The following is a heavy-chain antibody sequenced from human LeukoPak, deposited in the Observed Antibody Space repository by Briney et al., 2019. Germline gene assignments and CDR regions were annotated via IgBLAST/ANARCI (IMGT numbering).Heavy chain of an antibody. V-gene: IGHV3-30*02. CDR2: IRYDGSNK. CDR3: AKVAGYSSSWYGMGAFDI. D-gene: IGHD6-13*01. CDR1: GFTFSSYG. J-gene: IGHJ3*02. Sequence: PGGSLRLSCAASGFTFSSYGMHWVRQAPGKGLEWVAFIRYDGSNKYYADSVKGRFTISRDNSKNTLYLQMNSLRAEDTAVYYCAKVAGYSSSWYGMGAFDIWGQGTMVTVSS.